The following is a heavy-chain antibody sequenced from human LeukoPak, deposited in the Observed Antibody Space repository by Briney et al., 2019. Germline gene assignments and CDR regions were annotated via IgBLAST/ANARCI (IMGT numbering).Heavy chain of an antibody. Sequence: PGGSLRLSCAASGFTFSSYAMTWVRQSPGKGLEWVSFISQSGGRSTDYADSVKGRFTISRDNSKNTLYLQMNSLRAEDTALYYCARDLGCSTTSCRYNWFVPWGQGTLVTVSS. CDR1: GFTFSSYA. V-gene: IGHV3-23*01. D-gene: IGHD2-2*01. CDR2: ISQSGGRST. J-gene: IGHJ5*02. CDR3: ARDLGCSTTSCRYNWFVP.